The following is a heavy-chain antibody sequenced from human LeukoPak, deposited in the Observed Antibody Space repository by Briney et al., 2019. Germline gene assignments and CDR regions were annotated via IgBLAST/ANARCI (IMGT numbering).Heavy chain of an antibody. V-gene: IGHV1-2*02. CDR2: SNPNSGGT. CDR3: ARDDLPGITGTTEWFDP. D-gene: IGHD1-14*01. Sequence: ASVKVSCKASGYTFTGYYMHWVRQAPGQGLEWMGWSNPNSGGTNYAQKFQGRVTMTRDTSISTAYMEMSRLRSDDTAVYYCARDDLPGITGTTEWFDPWGQGTLVTVSS. J-gene: IGHJ5*02. CDR1: GYTFTGYY.